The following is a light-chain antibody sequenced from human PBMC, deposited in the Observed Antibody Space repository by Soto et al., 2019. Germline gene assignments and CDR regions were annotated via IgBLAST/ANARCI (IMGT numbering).Light chain of an antibody. V-gene: IGLV2-14*01. CDR1: SSDVGTYNY. J-gene: IGLJ1*01. CDR3: SSYTSSTDYV. Sequence: QSALTQPASVSGSPGQSITISCTGTSSDVGTYNYVSWYQQHPGKAPKLIIYEVSNRPSGVSNRFSGSKSGNTASLTISGLQAEDEADYYCSSYTSSTDYVFGPGTKLTVL. CDR2: EVS.